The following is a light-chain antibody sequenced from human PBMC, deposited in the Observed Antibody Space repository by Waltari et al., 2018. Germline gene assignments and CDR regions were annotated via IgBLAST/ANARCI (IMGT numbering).Light chain of an antibody. V-gene: IGKV3-11*01. CDR1: QSVVTY. CDR3: QQGT. Sequence: EIVLTQSPATLSLSPGERATRSSRASQSVVTYFAWYQQRPGQSPRLLIYEASNRAPGIPARFSGSGSGTDFTLTISSLEPEDSAVYYCQQGTFGPGTKVDI. J-gene: IGKJ3*01. CDR2: EAS.